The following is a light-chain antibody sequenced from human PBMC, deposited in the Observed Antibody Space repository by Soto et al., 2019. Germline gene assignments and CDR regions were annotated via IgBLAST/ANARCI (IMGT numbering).Light chain of an antibody. CDR2: SNY. CDR1: SSNIESNT. J-gene: IGLJ7*01. CDR3: AAWDDILNGYV. V-gene: IGLV1-44*01. Sequence: QSVLTQPPSASGTPGQRVTISCSGSSSNIESNTVTWYQQLPGTAPKLVIYSNYDRPSGVSDRFSGSTSGTSASLVIRGLQSEDEADYYCAAWDDILNGYVFGDGTQLTVL.